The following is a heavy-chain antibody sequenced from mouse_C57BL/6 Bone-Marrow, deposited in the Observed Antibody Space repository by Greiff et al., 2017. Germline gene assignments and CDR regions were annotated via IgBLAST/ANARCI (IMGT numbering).Heavy chain of an antibody. CDR3: ARATVVPLDY. CDR2: ISDGGSYT. J-gene: IGHJ2*01. Sequence: EVNVVESGGGLVKPGGSLKLSCAASGFTFSSYAMSWVRQTPEKRLEWVATISDGGSYTYYPDNVKGRFTISRDNAKNNLYLQMSHLESEDTAMYYCARATVVPLDYWGQGTTLTVSS. D-gene: IGHD1-1*01. CDR1: GFTFSSYA. V-gene: IGHV5-4*03.